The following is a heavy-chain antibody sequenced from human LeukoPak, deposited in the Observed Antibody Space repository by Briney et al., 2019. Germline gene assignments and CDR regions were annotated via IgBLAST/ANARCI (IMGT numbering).Heavy chain of an antibody. D-gene: IGHD6-19*01. CDR3: AKDLSIAVAGGRPDAFDI. J-gene: IGHJ3*02. Sequence: AGGSLRLSCAASGFTFSSYGMHWVRQAPGKGLEWVAVISYDGSNKYYADSVKGRFTISRDNSKNTLYLQMNSLRAEDTAVYYCAKDLSIAVAGGRPDAFDIWGQGTMVTVSS. V-gene: IGHV3-30*18. CDR2: ISYDGSNK. CDR1: GFTFSSYG.